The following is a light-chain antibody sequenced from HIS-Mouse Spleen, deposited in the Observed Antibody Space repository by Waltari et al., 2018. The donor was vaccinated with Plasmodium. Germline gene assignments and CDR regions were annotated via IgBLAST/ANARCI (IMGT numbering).Light chain of an antibody. Sequence: QSALTQPASVSGSPGQSITISCTGTSSDVGRSNLVYWYQQHPGKAPKLMIYEGSKRPSGVSNRFSGSKSGNTASLTISGLQAEDEADYYCCSYAGSSTLVFGTGTKVTVL. CDR2: EGS. J-gene: IGLJ1*01. V-gene: IGLV2-23*01. CDR3: CSYAGSSTLV. CDR1: SSDVGRSNL.